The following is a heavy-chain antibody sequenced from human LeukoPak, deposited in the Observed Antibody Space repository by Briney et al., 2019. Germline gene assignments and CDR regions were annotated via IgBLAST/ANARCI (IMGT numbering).Heavy chain of an antibody. CDR3: ARMSGYCSGDSCYGNNWFDP. CDR1: GVTFSSYA. Sequence: SVKVSCKASGVTFSSYAISWVRQAPGQGLEWMGGIIPIFATANYAQKFQGRVTITADESTSTAYMELSSLRSEDTAVYYCARMSGYCSGDSCYGNNWFDPWGQGTLVTVSS. J-gene: IGHJ5*02. D-gene: IGHD2-15*01. V-gene: IGHV1-69*13. CDR2: IIPIFATA.